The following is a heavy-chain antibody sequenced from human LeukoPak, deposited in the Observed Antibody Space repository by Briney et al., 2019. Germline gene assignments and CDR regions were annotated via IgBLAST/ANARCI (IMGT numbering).Heavy chain of an antibody. CDR3: ARETDIAAAANYFDY. V-gene: IGHV1-2*02. Sequence: GASVKVSCKASGYTFTCYYMHWVRQAPGQGLEWMGWINPNSGGTNYAQKFQGRVTMTRDTSISTAYMELSRLRSDDTAVYHCARETDIAAAANYFDYWGQGTLVTVSS. CDR2: INPNSGGT. J-gene: IGHJ4*02. CDR1: GYTFTCYY. D-gene: IGHD6-13*01.